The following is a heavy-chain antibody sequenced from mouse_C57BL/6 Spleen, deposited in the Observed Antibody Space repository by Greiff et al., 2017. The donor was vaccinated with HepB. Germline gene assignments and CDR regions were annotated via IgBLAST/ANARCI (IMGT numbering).Heavy chain of an antibody. D-gene: IGHD2-1*01. J-gene: IGHJ2*01. CDR3: ARSRVTGLDY. CDR2: IDPSDSYT. V-gene: IGHV1-69*01. CDR1: GYTFTSYW. Sequence: VQLQQPGAELVMPGASVKLSCKASGYTFTSYWMHWVKQRPGQGLEWIGEIDPSDSYTNYNQKFKGKSTLTVDKSSSTAYMQLSSLTSEDSAVYYCARSRVTGLDYWGQGTTLTVSS.